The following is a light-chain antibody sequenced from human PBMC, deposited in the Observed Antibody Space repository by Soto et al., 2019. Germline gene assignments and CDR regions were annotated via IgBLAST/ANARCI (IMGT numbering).Light chain of an antibody. J-gene: IGKJ1*01. Sequence: PGERVTLSCRASQSVSSSYLTWYQQKPGQAPRLLIYGASTRATSIPARFSGSGSGTDFTLTINSLQPEDFAVYYCQQYYNLPPWTFGQGTKVEIK. CDR2: GAS. CDR3: QQYYNLPPWT. V-gene: IGKV3D-7*01. CDR1: QSVSSSY.